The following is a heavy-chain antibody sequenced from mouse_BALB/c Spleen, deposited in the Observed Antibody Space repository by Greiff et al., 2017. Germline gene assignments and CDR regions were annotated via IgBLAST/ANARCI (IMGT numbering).Heavy chain of an antibody. J-gene: IGHJ1*01. D-gene: IGHD1-1*01. Sequence: VQLVESGPGLVAPSQSLSITCTVSGFSLTGYGVNWVRQPPGKGLEWLGMIWGDGSTDYNSALKSRLSISKDNSKSQVFLKMNSLQTDDTARYYCATIYYYGSSYVYWYFDVWGAGTTVTVSS. V-gene: IGHV2-6-7*01. CDR1: GFSLTGYG. CDR2: IWGDGST. CDR3: ATIYYYGSSYVYWYFDV.